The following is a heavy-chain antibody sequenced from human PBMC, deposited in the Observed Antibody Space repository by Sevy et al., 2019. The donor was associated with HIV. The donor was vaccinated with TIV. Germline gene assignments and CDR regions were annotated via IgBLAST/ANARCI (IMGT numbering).Heavy chain of an antibody. CDR3: AGVPPDYDSKVADF. CDR1: GFTFSSHS. J-gene: IGHJ4*02. V-gene: IGHV3-48*02. CDR2: INGNGSTI. D-gene: IGHD3-22*01. Sequence: GGSLRLSCAASGFTFSSHSMNWVRQAPGKGLEWISYINGNGSTIYYADSVKGRFTISRDNAKNSLYLQLNSLRDEDTAIFQCAGVPPDYDSKVADFWGQGSLVTVSS.